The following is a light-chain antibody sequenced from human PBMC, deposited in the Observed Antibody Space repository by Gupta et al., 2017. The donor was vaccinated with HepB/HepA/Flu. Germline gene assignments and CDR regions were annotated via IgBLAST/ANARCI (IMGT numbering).Light chain of an antibody. V-gene: IGKV3-20*01. CDR1: QSVSTTY. CDR2: AAS. CDR3: QQYCNSPWT. J-gene: IGKJ1*01. Sequence: DIVFTHPPGTLSLSPGESATLSCRASQSVSTTYLAWYQQKPGQSPRLLIYAASSSATGIPDRFSGSGSGTDFTLTISRLEPEDFAVYYCQQYCNSPWTFGQGTKVEIK.